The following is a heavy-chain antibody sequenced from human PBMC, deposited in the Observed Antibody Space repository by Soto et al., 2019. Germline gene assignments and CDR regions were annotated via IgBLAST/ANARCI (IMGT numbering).Heavy chain of an antibody. Sequence: GASVKVSWKASGYTFTSYYMHWVRQAPGQGLEWMGIINPSGGSTSYAQKFQGRVTMTRDTSTSTVYMELSSLRSEDTAVYYCARENRYCTNGGCPTLYYYYYGMDVWGQGTTVTVSS. CDR1: GYTFTSYY. D-gene: IGHD2-8*01. V-gene: IGHV1-46*01. J-gene: IGHJ6*01. CDR3: ARENRYCTNGGCPTLYYYYYGMDV. CDR2: INPSGGST.